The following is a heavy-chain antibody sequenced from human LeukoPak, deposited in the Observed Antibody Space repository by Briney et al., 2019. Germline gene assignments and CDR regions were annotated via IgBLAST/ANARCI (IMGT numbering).Heavy chain of an antibody. D-gene: IGHD3-3*01. CDR2: FDPGNGEI. V-gene: IGHV1-24*01. CDR1: GHTLSDLT. J-gene: IGHJ4*02. Sequence: ASVKVSCKVSGHTLSDLTMHWVRQAPGKGLEWMGGFDPGNGEIIYAQKIQGRVTMTEDASTDTAYMELSSLKSEDTAVYYCAAGGLYDLLPYWGQGTLVTVSS. CDR3: AAGGLYDLLPY.